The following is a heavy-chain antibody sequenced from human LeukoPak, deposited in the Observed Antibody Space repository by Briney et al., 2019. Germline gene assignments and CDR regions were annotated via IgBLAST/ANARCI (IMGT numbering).Heavy chain of an antibody. CDR1: GFTFSSYR. CDR2: IKQDGSEK. V-gene: IGHV3-7*03. J-gene: IGHJ6*03. CDR3: AKDVGYGGNSGIYYYYYMDV. Sequence: GGSLRLSCAASGFTFSSYRMSWVRQAPGKGLEWVANIKQDGSEKHYVDSVKGRFTISRDNAKNSLYLQMNSLRAEDTAVYYCAKDVGYGGNSGIYYYYYMDVWGKGTTVTVSS. D-gene: IGHD4-23*01.